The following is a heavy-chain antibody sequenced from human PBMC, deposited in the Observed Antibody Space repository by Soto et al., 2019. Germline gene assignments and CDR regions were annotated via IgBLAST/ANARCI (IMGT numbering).Heavy chain of an antibody. CDR2: IRGPTGNT. V-gene: IGHV3-23*01. Sequence: EVPLLESGGGLVQPGGSLRLSCAASGFTFSSAAMSWVLQAPAKGLEWVSAIRGPTGNTHYAESVKGRLTITRDNSKNTLDLQMTFLRAEDTAVYYGAKLTVETIVTSGWRNWVDPWGQGNLVIGSS. D-gene: IGHD6-19*01. CDR3: AKLTVETIVTSGWRNWVDP. J-gene: IGHJ5*02. CDR1: GFTFSSAA.